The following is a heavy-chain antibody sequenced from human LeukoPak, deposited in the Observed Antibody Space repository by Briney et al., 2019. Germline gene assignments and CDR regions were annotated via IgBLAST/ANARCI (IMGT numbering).Heavy chain of an antibody. D-gene: IGHD3-10*01. Sequence: RASVKVSCKASGYTFTGYYMHWVRQAPGQGLEWMGWINPNSGGTNYAQKFQGRVTMTRDTSISTAYMELSRLRSDDTAVYYCARSQSGDPQSPLYYFDYWGQGTLVTVSS. CDR1: GYTFTGYY. V-gene: IGHV1-2*02. CDR3: ARSQSGDPQSPLYYFDY. CDR2: INPNSGGT. J-gene: IGHJ4*02.